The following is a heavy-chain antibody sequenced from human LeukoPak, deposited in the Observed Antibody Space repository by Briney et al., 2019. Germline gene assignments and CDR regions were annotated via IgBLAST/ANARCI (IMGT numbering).Heavy chain of an antibody. CDR2: ISYDGSNK. Sequence: GGSLRLSCAASGFTFSSYAMHWVRQAPGKGLEWVAVISYDGSNKYYADSVKGRFTISRDNSKNTLYLQMNSLRAEDTAVYYCVATFTIFGVVSAIEWGQGTPVTVSS. J-gene: IGHJ4*02. V-gene: IGHV3-30-3*01. D-gene: IGHD3-3*01. CDR1: GFTFSSYA. CDR3: VATFTIFGVVSAIE.